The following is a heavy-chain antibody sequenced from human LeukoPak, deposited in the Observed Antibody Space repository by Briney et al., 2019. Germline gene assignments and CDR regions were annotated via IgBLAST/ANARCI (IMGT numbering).Heavy chain of an antibody. CDR2: ISGSGGST. CDR1: GFTFSSYA. J-gene: IGHJ6*03. D-gene: IGHD2-15*01. V-gene: IGHV3-23*01. CDR3: AKQFGSCSGGSCYYYYYMDV. Sequence: PGGSLRLSCAASGFTFSSYAMSWVRQAPGKGLEWVSAISGSGGSTYYADSVKGRFTISRDNSKNTLYLQMNSLRAEDTAVYYCAKQFGSCSGGSCYYYYYMDVWGKGTTVTVSS.